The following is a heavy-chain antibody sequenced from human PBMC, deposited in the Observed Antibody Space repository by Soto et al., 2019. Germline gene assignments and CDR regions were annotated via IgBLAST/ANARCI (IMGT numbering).Heavy chain of an antibody. CDR2: ISPFNGNT. Sequence: ASVKVSCQASGDTFSSYDLSGVRHTPGKGLEWMGWISPFNGNTYSAQKFQGRVTLTTDTSTNTAYMELRTLRSDDTAVYYCARESGDYDTGSGDYFSYGMDVWGQGTTVTDSS. D-gene: IGHD4-17*01. J-gene: IGHJ6*02. V-gene: IGHV1-18*01. CDR3: ARESGDYDTGSGDYFSYGMDV. CDR1: GDTFSSYD.